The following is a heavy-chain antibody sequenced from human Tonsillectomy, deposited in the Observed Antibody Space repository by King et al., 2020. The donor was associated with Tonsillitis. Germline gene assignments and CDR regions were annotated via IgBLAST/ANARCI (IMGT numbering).Heavy chain of an antibody. Sequence: QVQLVESGGGVVQPGRSLRLTCEASGFTFTNYGMHWVRQAPGKGLEWLAFISQDGSDKWFADSVKGRFTISRDNSMNTLYLEINSLRPEDTAVYYCAKPSGSGSYYRVNYYYFGMDVWGQGTTVTVSS. J-gene: IGHJ6*02. D-gene: IGHD3-10*01. CDR1: GFTFTNYG. V-gene: IGHV3-30*18. CDR2: ISQDGSDK. CDR3: AKPSGSGSYYRVNYYYFGMDV.